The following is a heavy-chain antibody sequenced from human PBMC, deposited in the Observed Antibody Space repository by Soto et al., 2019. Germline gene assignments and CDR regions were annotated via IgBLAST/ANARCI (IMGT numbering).Heavy chain of an antibody. D-gene: IGHD2-15*01. Sequence: EVQLLEAGGDLIQPGGSLRLSCAASGFTFSSYTMTWVRQAPGKGLEWVSAINGGGGSTYYADSVRGRFTISRDNSKDPLYLQMNSLRAEDTDVYYCAKDKVCSGGSCYYAYWGQGTMVTVSS. CDR1: GFTFSSYT. CDR2: INGGGGST. CDR3: AKDKVCSGGSCYYAY. J-gene: IGHJ4*02. V-gene: IGHV3-23*01.